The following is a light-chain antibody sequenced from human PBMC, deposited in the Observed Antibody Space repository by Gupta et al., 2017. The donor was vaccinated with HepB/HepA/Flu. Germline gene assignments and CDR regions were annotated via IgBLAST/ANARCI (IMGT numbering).Light chain of an antibody. CDR1: DIGMKS. CDR2: DND. V-gene: IGLV3-21*03. J-gene: IGLJ2*01. Sequence: SYVLTQPPSVSVAPGKTATMTCGGNDIGMKSAHWYQQKAGQAPVLVVYDNDDRPSGIPGRFSGSNSGNTATLTISRVEAGDEADYYCQVWDSSSDRGVFGGGTKLTVL. CDR3: QVWDSSSDRGV.